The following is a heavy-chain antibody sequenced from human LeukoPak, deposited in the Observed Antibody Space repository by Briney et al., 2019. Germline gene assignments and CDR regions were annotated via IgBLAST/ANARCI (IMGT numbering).Heavy chain of an antibody. J-gene: IGHJ4*02. Sequence: GGSLRLSCAVSGITLSNYGMSWVRQAPGKGLEWVAGISDSGGTTNYADAVKGRFTISRDNPKNTLYLQMDSLRAEDTAVYFCAKRGVVIRVILVGFHKEAYYFDSWGQGALVTVSS. D-gene: IGHD3-22*01. CDR2: ISDSGGTT. V-gene: IGHV3-23*01. CDR1: GITLSNYG. CDR3: AKRGVVIRVILVGFHKEAYYFDS.